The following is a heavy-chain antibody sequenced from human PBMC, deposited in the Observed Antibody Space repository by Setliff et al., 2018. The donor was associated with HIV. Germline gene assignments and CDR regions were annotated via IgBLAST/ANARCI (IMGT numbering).Heavy chain of an antibody. CDR1: GYSISSGFY. J-gene: IGHJ5*02. V-gene: IGHV4-38-2*01. D-gene: IGHD3-22*01. Sequence: SETLSLTCAVSGYSISSGFYWSWMRQPPGKGLEWIGHIYTSGSTNYNPSLKSRVTISVDTSTNQFSLKLSSVTAADTAMYYCASRIYYYDSNNFLREEGFDPWGQGTLGTSPQ. CDR2: IYTSGST. CDR3: ASRIYYYDSNNFLREEGFDP.